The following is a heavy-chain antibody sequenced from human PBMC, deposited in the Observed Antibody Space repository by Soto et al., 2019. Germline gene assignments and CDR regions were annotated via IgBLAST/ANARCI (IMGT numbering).Heavy chain of an antibody. V-gene: IGHV4-4*07. CDR2: IYTSGST. J-gene: IGHJ4*02. CDR3: AREPSLAYGDLPSGYFDY. D-gene: IGHD4-17*01. Sequence: QVQLQESGPGLVKPSETLSLTCTVSGGSISSYYWSWIRQPAGKGLEWIGRIYTSGSTNYNPSLTSRVTMSVDTSKNQFSLKLSSVTAADTAVYYCAREPSLAYGDLPSGYFDYWGQGTLVTVSS. CDR1: GGSISSYY.